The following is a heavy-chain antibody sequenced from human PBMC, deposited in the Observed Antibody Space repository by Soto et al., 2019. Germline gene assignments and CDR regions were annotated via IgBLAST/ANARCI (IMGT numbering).Heavy chain of an antibody. Sequence: QVQLQESGPGLVKPSETLSLTCSVSGGSIRSYHWSWIRQPPGKALEWIGYIWYSGSTKYNPSLKRRITISVDTSKNQFALKLSSVTAAGTAVYYCARATMDGSGDYWGQGTLVTVSS. J-gene: IGHJ4*02. CDR3: ARATMDGSGDY. D-gene: IGHD3-10*01. CDR2: IWYSGST. CDR1: GGSIRSYH. V-gene: IGHV4-59*01.